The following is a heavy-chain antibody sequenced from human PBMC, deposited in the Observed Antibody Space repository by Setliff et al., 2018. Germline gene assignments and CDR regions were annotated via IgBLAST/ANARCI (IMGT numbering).Heavy chain of an antibody. CDR3: ARGKGSWVLLRWFDP. J-gene: IGHJ5*02. CDR2: INHSGST. Sequence: PSETLCLTCAVYGGSFSGYYWTWIRQPPGKGLEWIGEINHSGSTNYNPSLKSRVTISVDTSKNQFSLKLSSVTAADTAVYYCARGKGSWVLLRWFDPWGQGTLVTVSS. V-gene: IGHV4-34*01. D-gene: IGHD3-10*01. CDR1: GGSFSGYY.